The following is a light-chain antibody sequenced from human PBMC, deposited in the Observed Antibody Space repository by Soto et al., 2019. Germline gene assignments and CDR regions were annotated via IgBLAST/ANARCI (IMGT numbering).Light chain of an antibody. Sequence: QSALTQPPSASGSPGQSVTISCTGTSNDIGGYNYVSWYQHHPGKAPRLLIYEVFKRPSGVPNRFSGSKSGNTASLTISGLQVEDEAHYFCSSYTSASALAIFGGGTKLTVL. CDR3: SSYTSASALAI. J-gene: IGLJ2*01. CDR1: SNDIGGYNY. CDR2: EVF. V-gene: IGLV2-14*01.